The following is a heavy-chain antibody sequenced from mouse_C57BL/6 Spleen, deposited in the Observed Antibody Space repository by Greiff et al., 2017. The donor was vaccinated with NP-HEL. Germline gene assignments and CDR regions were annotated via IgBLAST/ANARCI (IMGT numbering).Heavy chain of an antibody. Sequence: QVQLQQSGPELVKPGASVKISCKASGYAFSSSWMNWVKQRPGKGLEWIGRINPGNGDTNYNGKFKGKATLTADKSSSTAYMQLSSLPSEDSAVYFCAGCKDYALDYWGQGTSVTVSS. J-gene: IGHJ4*01. CDR2: INPGNGDT. CDR1: GYAFSSSW. CDR3: AGCKDYALDY. V-gene: IGHV1-82*01.